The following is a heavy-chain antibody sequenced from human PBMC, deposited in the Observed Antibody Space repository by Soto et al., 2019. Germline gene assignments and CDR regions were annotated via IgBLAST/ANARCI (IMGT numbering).Heavy chain of an antibody. CDR1: GGSFSGYY. J-gene: IGHJ5*02. CDR2: INHSGST. V-gene: IGHV4-34*01. D-gene: IGHD3-10*01. CDR3: ARHYGSGSYGWFDP. Sequence: QVQLQQWGAGLLKPSETLSLTCAVYGGSFSGYYWSWIRQPPGKGLEWIGEINHSGSTNYNPSLKSRVTISVGTSKNQFSLKLSSVTAADTAVYYCARHYGSGSYGWFDPWGQGTLVTVSS.